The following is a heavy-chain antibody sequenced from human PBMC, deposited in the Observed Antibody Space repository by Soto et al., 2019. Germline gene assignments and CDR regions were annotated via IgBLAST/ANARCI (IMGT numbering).Heavy chain of an antibody. J-gene: IGHJ5*02. Sequence: QVQLVQSGAEVKKPEASAKVSCKASGYTFTSYGISWVRQAPGQGLEWMGWISAYNGNTNYAQKLQGRVTMTTDTSTSTAYMELRSLRSDDTAVYYCAYLGDYSNYEVVWFDPWGQGTLVTVSS. V-gene: IGHV1-18*01. CDR1: GYTFTSYG. D-gene: IGHD4-4*01. CDR3: AYLGDYSNYEVVWFDP. CDR2: ISAYNGNT.